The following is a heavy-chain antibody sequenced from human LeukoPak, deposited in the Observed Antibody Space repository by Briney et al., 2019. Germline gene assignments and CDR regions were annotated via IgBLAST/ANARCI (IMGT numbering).Heavy chain of an antibody. CDR2: IITIFGTA. Sequence: SVKVSCKASGGTFSSYAISWVRQAPGHGLEWMGGIITIFGTANYAQKFQGRVTITADKSTSTAYMELSRLRAEDTAVYYCARDYRSYDILTGYYPSGMDVWGKGTTVTVSS. CDR1: GGTFSSYA. J-gene: IGHJ6*04. D-gene: IGHD3-9*01. V-gene: IGHV1-69*06. CDR3: ARDYRSYDILTGYYPSGMDV.